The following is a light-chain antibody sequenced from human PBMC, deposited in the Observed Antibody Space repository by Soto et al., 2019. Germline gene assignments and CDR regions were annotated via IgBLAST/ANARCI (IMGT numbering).Light chain of an antibody. Sequence: AIQLTQSPSSLSASVGDRVTITCRASQGISSALAWYQQKPGKAPKLLIYDASSLESGVPSRFSGSGSGTDFTLTISSLQYEDFSTYYCQQFNSYPVTFGGGTKVEIK. V-gene: IGKV1-13*02. CDR1: QGISSA. J-gene: IGKJ4*01. CDR2: DAS. CDR3: QQFNSYPVT.